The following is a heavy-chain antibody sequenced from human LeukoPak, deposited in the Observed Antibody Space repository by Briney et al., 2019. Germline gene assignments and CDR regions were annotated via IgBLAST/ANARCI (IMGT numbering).Heavy chain of an antibody. J-gene: IGHJ4*02. CDR2: IYHSGST. Sequence: PSETLSLTCAVSGGSISCGGYSWSWIRQPPGKGLEWIGYIYHSGSTYYNPSLKSRVTISVDRSKNQFSLKLSSVTAADTAVYYCARARYYDSSGYYYPYYFDYWGQGTLVTVSS. CDR3: ARARYYDSSGYYYPYYFDY. V-gene: IGHV4-30-2*01. CDR1: GGSISCGGYS. D-gene: IGHD3-22*01.